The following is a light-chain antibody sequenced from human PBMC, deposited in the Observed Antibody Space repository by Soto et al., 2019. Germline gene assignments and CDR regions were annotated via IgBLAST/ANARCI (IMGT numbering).Light chain of an antibody. V-gene: IGKV3-20*01. Sequence: EIVLTQSPGTLSLSPGERATLSCRASQSVSSSYLAWYQQKPGQAPRLLIYGASSRATGIPDRFSGSGSATDFTLTISRLEPQDFAVYYWQQYGSSEWTFGQGTKVEIK. CDR3: QQYGSSEWT. CDR2: GAS. CDR1: QSVSSSY. J-gene: IGKJ1*01.